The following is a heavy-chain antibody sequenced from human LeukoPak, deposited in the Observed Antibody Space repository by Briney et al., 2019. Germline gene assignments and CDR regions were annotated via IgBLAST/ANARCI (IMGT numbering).Heavy chain of an antibody. CDR3: ARARPCSGGSCYLQSREPFDY. CDR1: GGSISSSSYY. D-gene: IGHD2-15*01. Sequence: SETLSLTCTVSGGSISSSSYYWGWIRQPPGKGLEWIGSIYYSGSTYYNPSLKSRVTISVDTSKNQFSLKLSSVTAADTAVYYCARARPCSGGSCYLQSREPFDYWGQGTLVTVSS. J-gene: IGHJ4*02. CDR2: IYYSGST. V-gene: IGHV4-39*01.